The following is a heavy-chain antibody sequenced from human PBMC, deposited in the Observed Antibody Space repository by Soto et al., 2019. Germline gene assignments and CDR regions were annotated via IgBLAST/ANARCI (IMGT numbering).Heavy chain of an antibody. J-gene: IGHJ4*02. CDR1: GYTFTSYG. V-gene: IGHV1-18*01. CDR3: ARDKIVGATTFRIHYFDY. Sequence: ASVKVSCKASGYTFTSYGISWVRQAPGQGLEWMGWISAYNGNTNYAQKLQGRVTMTTDTSTSTAYMELRSLRSDDTAAYYCARDKIVGATTFRIHYFDYWGQGTLVTVSS. D-gene: IGHD1-26*01. CDR2: ISAYNGNT.